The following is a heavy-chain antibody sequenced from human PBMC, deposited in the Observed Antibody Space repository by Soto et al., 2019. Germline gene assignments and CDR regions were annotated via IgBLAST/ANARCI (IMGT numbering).Heavy chain of an antibody. CDR2: VKGNGGST. D-gene: IGHD3-16*01. J-gene: IGHJ3*01. Sequence: PGGSLRLSCAASGFIFNNYVMTWVRQAPGKGLEWVSGVKGNGGSTHYADSVKGRFTISRDDSKNALYLQMNSLRADDTAVYHCTRGLGSSDPFDAWGPGTRVTVSS. V-gene: IGHV3-23*01. CDR1: GFIFNNYV. CDR3: TRGLGSSDPFDA.